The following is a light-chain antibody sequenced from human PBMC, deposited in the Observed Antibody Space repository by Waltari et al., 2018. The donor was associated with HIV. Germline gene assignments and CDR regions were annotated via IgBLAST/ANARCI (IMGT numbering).Light chain of an antibody. CDR2: DDN. V-gene: IGLV1-40*01. CDR1: TSNIGADYD. J-gene: IGLJ3*02. CDR3: QSYDGSLNDWV. Sequence: QSVLTQPPSVSGAPGQRVTISCTGTTSNIGADYDVHWYRQSPGTSPQLLIYDDNNRPSGVPDRFSASKSVTSASLAITGLQGEDEADYHCQSYDGSLNDWVFGGGTKLTVL.